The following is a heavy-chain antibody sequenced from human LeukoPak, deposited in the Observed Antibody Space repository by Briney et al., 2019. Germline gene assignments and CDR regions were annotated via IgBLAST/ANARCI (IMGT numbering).Heavy chain of an antibody. CDR2: IYYSGST. Sequence: PSETLSLTCTVSGGSISSSSYYWGWISQPPGKGLEWIGSIYYSGSTYYNPSLKSRVTISVDTSKNQFSLKLSSVTAADTAVYYCAREEHYYYYMDVWGKGTTVTVSS. CDR3: AREEHYYYYMDV. V-gene: IGHV4-39*07. CDR1: GGSISSSSYY. J-gene: IGHJ6*03.